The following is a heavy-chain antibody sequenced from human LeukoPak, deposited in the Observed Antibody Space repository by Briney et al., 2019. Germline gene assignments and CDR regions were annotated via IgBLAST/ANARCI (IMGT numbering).Heavy chain of an antibody. CDR3: ARQRWTYDILTGYYGAEANYYGMDV. Sequence: GESLKISCKGSGYSFTSYWIGWVRQMPGKGLEWMGIIYPGYSDTRYSPSFQGQVTISADKSISTAYLQWSSLKASDTAMYYCARQRWTYDILTGYYGAEANYYGMDVWGQGTTVTVSS. J-gene: IGHJ6*02. CDR1: GYSFTSYW. V-gene: IGHV5-51*01. D-gene: IGHD3-9*01. CDR2: IYPGYSDT.